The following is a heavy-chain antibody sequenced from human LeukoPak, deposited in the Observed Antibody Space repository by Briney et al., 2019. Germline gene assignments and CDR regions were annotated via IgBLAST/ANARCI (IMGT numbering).Heavy chain of an antibody. Sequence: SETLSLTCTVSGVSITSYYWNWVRQPAGKGLEWIGRIYTSDTNHNPSLKSRVTMSVDTSKHQFSLKLSSVTAADTAVYYCARAGWTIADFDYWGQGTLVTVSS. D-gene: IGHD3/OR15-3a*01. J-gene: IGHJ4*02. V-gene: IGHV4-4*07. CDR3: ARAGWTIADFDY. CDR1: GVSITSYY. CDR2: IYTSDT.